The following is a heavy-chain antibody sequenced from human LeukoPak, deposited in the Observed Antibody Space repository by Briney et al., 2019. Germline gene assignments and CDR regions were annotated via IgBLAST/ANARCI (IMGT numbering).Heavy chain of an antibody. D-gene: IGHD2-8*01. Sequence: GGSLRLSCAASGFTFSSYAMHWVRQAPGKGLEWVAVIPYDGSNKYYADSVKGRFTISRDNSKNTLYLQMNSLRAEDTAVYYCARDGLVSDGLTPPTNWFDPWGQGTLVTVSS. CDR1: GFTFSSYA. CDR3: ARDGLVSDGLTPPTNWFDP. J-gene: IGHJ5*02. V-gene: IGHV3-30*01. CDR2: IPYDGSNK.